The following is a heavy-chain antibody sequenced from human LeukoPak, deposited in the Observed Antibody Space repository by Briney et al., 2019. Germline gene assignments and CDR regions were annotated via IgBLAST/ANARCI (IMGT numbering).Heavy chain of an antibody. CDR2: IYYSGST. V-gene: IGHV4-59*01. Sequence: PSETLSLTCTVSGGSISSYYWSWIRQPPGKGLEWIGYIYYSGSTNYNPSLKSRVNISVDTSKNQFSLKLSSVTAADTAVYYCAREEYFRAFDIWGQGTMVTVSS. D-gene: IGHD2/OR15-2a*01. J-gene: IGHJ3*02. CDR1: GGSISSYY. CDR3: AREEYFRAFDI.